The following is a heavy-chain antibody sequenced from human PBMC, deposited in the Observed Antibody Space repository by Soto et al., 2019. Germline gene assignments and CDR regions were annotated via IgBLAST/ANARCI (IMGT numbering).Heavy chain of an antibody. D-gene: IGHD2-8*02. J-gene: IGHJ6*02. V-gene: IGHV3-23*01. Sequence: EVQLLESGGGLVQPGGSLRLSCAASGFTFSSYAMSWVRQTPGKGLEWVSTISGNGGSTFYADSVKGRFTTSRDSSRNTLFLQMNGLRAEDSAVYYCAKAGEIVLPPASMPEGYGMDVWGQGTAVTVSS. CDR2: ISGNGGST. CDR3: AKAGEIVLPPASMPEGYGMDV. CDR1: GFTFSSYA.